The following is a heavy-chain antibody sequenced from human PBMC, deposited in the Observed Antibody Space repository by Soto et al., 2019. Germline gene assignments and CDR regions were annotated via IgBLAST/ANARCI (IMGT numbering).Heavy chain of an antibody. V-gene: IGHV1-18*01. CDR1: GYAFTTYG. CDR2: ISAHNGNT. J-gene: IGHJ4*02. CDR3: ARGRYGNY. Sequence: QVHLVQSGAEVKKPGASVKVSCKGSGYAFTTYGITWVRQAPGQGLEWMGWISAHNGNTNYAQKLQGRVTVTRDTSTSKGYRELRSLGSDESAVYYCARGRYGNYWGQGALVTVSS. D-gene: IGHD1-1*01.